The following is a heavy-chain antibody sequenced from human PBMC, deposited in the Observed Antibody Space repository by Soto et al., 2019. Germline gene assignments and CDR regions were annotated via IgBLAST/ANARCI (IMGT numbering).Heavy chain of an antibody. CDR1: GFTFRNYA. CDR3: AKGDSIFGVVLPHLDY. J-gene: IGHJ4*02. V-gene: IGHV3-23*01. Sequence: EVQLLESGGGLVQPGGSLRLSCAASGFTFRNYAMNWVRQAPGKGLEWVSGISYSGGSSFYADSVEGRFTISRDDSKNTLFLQMNSLRAEDTAVYYCAKGDSIFGVVLPHLDYWGQGTLVTVSS. D-gene: IGHD3-3*01. CDR2: ISYSGGSS.